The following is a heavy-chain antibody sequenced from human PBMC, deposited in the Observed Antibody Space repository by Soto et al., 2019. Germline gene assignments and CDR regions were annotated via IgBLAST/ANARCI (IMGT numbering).Heavy chain of an antibody. CDR3: ARGDWAYYDILTGPGYYFDY. D-gene: IGHD3-9*01. J-gene: IGHJ4*02. V-gene: IGHV4-59*01. CDR1: GVSISSYY. CDR2: IYYSGNT. Sequence: SETLSLTCTVSGVSISSYYWSWIRQPPGKGLEWIGYIYYSGNTNYNPSLKSRVTISIDASKNQFSLKLSSVTAADTAVYYCARGDWAYYDILTGPGYYFDYWGQGTLVTVSS.